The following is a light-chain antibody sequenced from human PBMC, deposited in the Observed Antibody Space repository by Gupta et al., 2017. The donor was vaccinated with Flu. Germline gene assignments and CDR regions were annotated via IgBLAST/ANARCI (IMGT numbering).Light chain of an antibody. CDR2: GAS. Sequence: QSPGTPSLSPGESAALSCRASQSIRSNSLAWYQQKPGQAPRLLIYGASTRTTGIPDRFSGSGSGTDFTLTISRLEPEDCAVYYCQQYGRSPITFGQGTRLEIK. J-gene: IGKJ5*01. V-gene: IGKV3-20*01. CDR1: QSIRSNS. CDR3: QQYGRSPIT.